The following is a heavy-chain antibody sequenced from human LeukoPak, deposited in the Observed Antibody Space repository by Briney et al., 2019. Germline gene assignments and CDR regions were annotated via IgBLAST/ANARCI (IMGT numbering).Heavy chain of an antibody. CDR2: VSGIGDKP. CDR3: AKGSRPYDIRAALDY. V-gene: IGHV3-23*01. CDR1: GFTFSNYA. Sequence: PGGSLRLSCAASGFTFSNYAMSWVRQAPGKGLEWVSAVSGIGDKPYYADSVKGRFTISRDNSKNTLYLQMNSLRAEDTAVYYCAKGSRPYDIRAALDYWGQGTLVTVSS. D-gene: IGHD3-9*01. J-gene: IGHJ4*02.